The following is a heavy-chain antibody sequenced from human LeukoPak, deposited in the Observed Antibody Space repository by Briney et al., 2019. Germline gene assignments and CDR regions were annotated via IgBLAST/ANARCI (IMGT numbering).Heavy chain of an antibody. V-gene: IGHV4-61*02. D-gene: IGHD4-17*01. CDR2: IYTSGST. CDR1: GGSISSGSYY. Sequence: PSETLSLTCTVSGGSISSGSYYWSWIRQPAGKGLEWIGRIYTSGSTNYNPSLKSRVTISVDTSKNQFSLKLSSVTAADTAVYYCARDGVPPDDYGAEGGDYWGQGTLVTVSS. J-gene: IGHJ4*02. CDR3: ARDGVPPDDYGAEGGDY.